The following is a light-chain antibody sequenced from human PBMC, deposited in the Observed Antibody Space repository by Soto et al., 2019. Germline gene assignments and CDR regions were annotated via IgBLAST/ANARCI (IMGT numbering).Light chain of an antibody. J-gene: IGKJ1*01. CDR3: QQYYSTPPT. Sequence: DIVMTQSPDSLAVSLGERATINCKSSQSVLYSSNNKNYLAWYQQKPGQPPKLLIYWASTRESGVPDRFSGSGSGTDFTLTISSLQAEDVAVYYCQQYYSTPPTFXQVTKVDIK. CDR1: QSVLYSSNNKNY. CDR2: WAS. V-gene: IGKV4-1*01.